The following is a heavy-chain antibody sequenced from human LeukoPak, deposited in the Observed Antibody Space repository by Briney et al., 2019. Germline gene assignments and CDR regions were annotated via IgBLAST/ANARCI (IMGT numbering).Heavy chain of an antibody. CDR2: INPSGGST. D-gene: IGHD3-10*01. CDR3: ARESITMVRGVIEGFDP. Sequence: ASVKVSCKASGYTFTSCYIHWVRQAPGQGLEWMGLINPSGGSTSYAQKFQGRVTMTTDTSTSTVYMELSSLRSEDTAVYYCARESITMVRGVIEGFDPWGQGTLVTVSS. J-gene: IGHJ5*02. V-gene: IGHV1-46*01. CDR1: GYTFTSCY.